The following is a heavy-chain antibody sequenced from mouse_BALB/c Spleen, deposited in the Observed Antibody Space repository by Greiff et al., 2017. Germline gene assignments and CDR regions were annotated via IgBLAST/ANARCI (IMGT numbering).Heavy chain of an antibody. CDR3: ARSTSDGYYVDY. D-gene: IGHD2-3*01. CDR1: GFTFSSFG. CDR2: ISSGSSTI. J-gene: IGHJ2*01. Sequence: EVKLVESGGGLVQPGGSRKLSCAASGFTFSSFGMHWVRQAPEKGLEWVAYISSGSSTIYYADTVKGRFTISRDNPKNTLFLQMTSLRSEDTAMYYCARSTSDGYYVDYWGQGTTLTVSS. V-gene: IGHV5-17*02.